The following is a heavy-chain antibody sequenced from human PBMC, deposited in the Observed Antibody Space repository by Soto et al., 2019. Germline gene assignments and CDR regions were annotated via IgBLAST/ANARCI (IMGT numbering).Heavy chain of an antibody. D-gene: IGHD1-26*01. Sequence: GASVKVSCKASGYTFTDYYIHWVRQAPGQGLEWMGWINPNSGDTKSAENFQATVTMTRDTSISTAYMELSSLRSDDTAVYYCARESVVGATLYYYYGMDVWGQGTPVTVSS. J-gene: IGHJ6*02. CDR1: GYTFTDYY. CDR3: ARESVVGATLYYYYGMDV. V-gene: IGHV1-2*02. CDR2: INPNSGDT.